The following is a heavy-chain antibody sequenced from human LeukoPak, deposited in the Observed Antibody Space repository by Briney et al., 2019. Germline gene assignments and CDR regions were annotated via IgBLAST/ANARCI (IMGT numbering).Heavy chain of an antibody. J-gene: IGHJ6*02. CDR1: GDSVSSNSAA. CDR2: TYYRSKWYN. Sequence: SQTLSLTCAISGDSVSSNSAAWNWIRQSPSRGLEWLGRTYYRSKWYNDYAVSVKSRITINPDTSKNQFSLQLNSVTPEDTAMYYCARDRVVPAAMDYYYGMDVWGQGTTVTVSS. V-gene: IGHV6-1*01. D-gene: IGHD2-2*01. CDR3: ARDRVVPAAMDYYYGMDV.